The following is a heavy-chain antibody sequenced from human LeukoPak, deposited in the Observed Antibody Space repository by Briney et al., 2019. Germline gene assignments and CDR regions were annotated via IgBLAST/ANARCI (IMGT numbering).Heavy chain of an antibody. Sequence: PSETLSLTCTVSGGSISNYYWSWIRQSPEKGLEWIGYIHDSGRTNYNPSLKSRVTISVDTSKNQFSLKLSSVTAADTPVYYCARLDAAAGRYLQFFYWGQGTLVTVSS. J-gene: IGHJ4*02. CDR1: GGSISNYY. CDR3: ARLDAAAGRYLQFFY. D-gene: IGHD5-24*01. V-gene: IGHV4-59*12. CDR2: IHDSGRT.